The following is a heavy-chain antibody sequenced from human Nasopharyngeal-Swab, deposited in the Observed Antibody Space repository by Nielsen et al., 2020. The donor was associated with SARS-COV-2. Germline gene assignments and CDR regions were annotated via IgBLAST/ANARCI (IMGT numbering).Heavy chain of an antibody. CDR3: ARGVRGIVVVKDWFDP. CDR2: IYYSGST. Sequence: WIRQPPGKGLEWIGYIYYSGSTYYNPSLKSRVTISVDTSKNQFSLKLSSVTAADTAVYYCARGVRGIVVVKDWFDPWGQGTWSPSPQ. J-gene: IGHJ5*02. D-gene: IGHD3-22*01. V-gene: IGHV4-30-4*01.